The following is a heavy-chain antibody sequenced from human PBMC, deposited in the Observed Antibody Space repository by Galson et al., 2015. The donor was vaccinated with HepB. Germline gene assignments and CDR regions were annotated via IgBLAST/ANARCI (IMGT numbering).Heavy chain of an antibody. CDR2: IRSKASNYAT. CDR3: TRLSDLCGYSGR. J-gene: IGHJ4*02. CDR1: GFTFSGPA. Sequence: SLRLSCAASGFTFSGPAIHWVRQTSGKGLEWVGRIRSKASNYATAYTASLKGRFNIPRDDSKNTAYLHMRSLRTEDPAVDDGTRLSDLCGYSGRWGQGTLVTVSS. V-gene: IGHV3-73*01. D-gene: IGHD6-13*01.